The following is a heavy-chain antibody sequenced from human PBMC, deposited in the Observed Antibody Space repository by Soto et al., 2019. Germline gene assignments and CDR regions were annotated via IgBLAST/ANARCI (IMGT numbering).Heavy chain of an antibody. J-gene: IGHJ6*02. V-gene: IGHV3-23*01. D-gene: IGHD3-16*01. CDR3: AKGGASRIYYYYYGMDV. CDR1: GFTFSSYA. CDR2: ISGSGGST. Sequence: GGSLRLSCAASGFTFSSYAMSWVRQAPGKGLEWVSAISGSGGSTYYADSVKGRFTISRDNSKNTLYLQMNSLRAEDTAVYYCAKGGASRIYYYYYGMDVWGQGTTVTVSS.